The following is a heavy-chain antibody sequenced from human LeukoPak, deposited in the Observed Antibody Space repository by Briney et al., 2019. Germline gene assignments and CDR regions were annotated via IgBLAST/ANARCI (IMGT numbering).Heavy chain of an antibody. Sequence: PGGSLRLSCAASGFTFSSYGTHWVRQAPGKGLEWVAVISYDGSNKYYADSVKGRFTISRDNSKNTLYLQMNSLRAEDTAVYYCAKDRIAAAGGWFDPWGQGTLVTVSS. V-gene: IGHV3-30*18. J-gene: IGHJ5*02. CDR2: ISYDGSNK. CDR3: AKDRIAAAGGWFDP. D-gene: IGHD6-13*01. CDR1: GFTFSSYG.